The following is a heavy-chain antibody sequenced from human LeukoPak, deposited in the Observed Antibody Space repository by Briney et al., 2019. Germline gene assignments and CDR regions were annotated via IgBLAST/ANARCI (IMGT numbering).Heavy chain of an antibody. D-gene: IGHD3-22*01. CDR3: ARAVVVATTPDY. V-gene: IGHV1-18*01. CDR2: ISAYNGNT. J-gene: IGHJ4*02. CDR1: GYTFPIYG. Sequence: ASVNVSFKASGYTFPIYGISGVRQAPGQGVEWMGWISAYNGNTNYAQKLQGRVTMTTDTSTSTAYMELRSLRSDDTAVYYCARAVVVATTPDYWGQGTLVTVSS.